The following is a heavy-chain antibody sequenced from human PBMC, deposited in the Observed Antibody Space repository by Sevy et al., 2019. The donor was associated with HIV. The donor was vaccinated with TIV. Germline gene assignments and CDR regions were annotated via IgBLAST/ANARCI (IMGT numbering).Heavy chain of an antibody. D-gene: IGHD3-10*01. CDR1: GFTFTSYA. CDR3: AKVYGSGTPPYYYYYYMDV. Sequence: GGSLRLSCAASGFTFTSYAMSWVRQAPGKGLEWVSSIDGSAINTYYADSVKGRFTISRDNSKNTLYLLMSSLRAEDTAVYYCAKVYGSGTPPYYYYYYMDVWGKGTTVTVSS. V-gene: IGHV3-23*01. J-gene: IGHJ6*03. CDR2: IDGSAINT.